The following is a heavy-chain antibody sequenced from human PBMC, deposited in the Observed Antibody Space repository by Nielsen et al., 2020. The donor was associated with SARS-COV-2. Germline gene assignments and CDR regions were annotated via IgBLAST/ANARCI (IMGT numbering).Heavy chain of an antibody. Sequence: ALVKVSCKASGYTFTSYDINWVRQATGQGLEWMGRINPNSGGTNYAQKFQGRVTMTRDTSISTAYMELGRLRSDDTAVYYCARGGWWELHPFDYWGQGTLVTVSS. D-gene: IGHD1-26*01. J-gene: IGHJ4*02. V-gene: IGHV1-2*06. CDR1: GYTFTSYD. CDR3: ARGGWWELHPFDY. CDR2: INPNSGGT.